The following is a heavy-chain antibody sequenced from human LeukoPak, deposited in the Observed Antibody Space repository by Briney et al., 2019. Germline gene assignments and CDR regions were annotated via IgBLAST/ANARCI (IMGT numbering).Heavy chain of an antibody. D-gene: IGHD3-22*01. CDR2: ISSRGSNT. V-gene: IGHV3-23*01. CDR3: AKDHYDSGSYSYAVFDS. Sequence: GGSLRLSCAASGFTFTKFAMRWVRQAPGKGLEWVSGISSRGSNTYYADSVKGGFTISRDTSTNTFYLHLNSLRGEDTAVYYCAKDHYDSGSYSYAVFDSWGQGALVAVSS. J-gene: IGHJ4*02. CDR1: GFTFTKFA.